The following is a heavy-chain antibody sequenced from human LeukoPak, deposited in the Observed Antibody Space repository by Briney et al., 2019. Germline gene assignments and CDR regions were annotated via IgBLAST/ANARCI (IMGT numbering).Heavy chain of an antibody. Sequence: GGPLRLSCAASGFIFTDHYMDWVRQPPGKGLEWVARIRNRANSYTAEYAASAKGRFTIARDDSKNSVYLEMNSLETEDTAVYYCVRDAAKRLYGDLDYWGQGTLVTVSS. J-gene: IGHJ4*02. V-gene: IGHV3-72*01. CDR3: VRDAAKRLYGDLDY. CDR2: IRNRANSYTA. D-gene: IGHD2-8*01. CDR1: GFIFTDHY.